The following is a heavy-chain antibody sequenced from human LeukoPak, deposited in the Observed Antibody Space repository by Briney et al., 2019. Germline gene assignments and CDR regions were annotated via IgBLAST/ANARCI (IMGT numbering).Heavy chain of an antibody. CDR1: GYTFTGYC. CDR2: INPNSGGT. D-gene: IGHD3-22*01. Sequence: GASVKVSCKASGYTFTGYCMHWVRQAPGQGLEWMGWINPNSGGTNYAQKFQGWVTMTRDTSISTAYMELSRPRSDDTAVYYCARDTAGYYYDSSGYFDYWGQGTLVTVSS. J-gene: IGHJ4*02. CDR3: ARDTAGYYYDSSGYFDY. V-gene: IGHV1-2*04.